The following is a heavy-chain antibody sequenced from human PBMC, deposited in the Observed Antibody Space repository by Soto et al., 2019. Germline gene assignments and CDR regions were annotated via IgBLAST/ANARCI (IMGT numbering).Heavy chain of an antibody. J-gene: IGHJ4*02. CDR3: AKALWFGESSHYFDY. V-gene: IGHV3-23*01. D-gene: IGHD3-10*01. CDR2: IGGSGGAT. Sequence: GGSLRLSCVGSGFGFDSFAMSWVRQAPGRGLEWVSGIGGSGGATVYADSVKGRFTISRDNSRNTLYLQMNFLRGGDTAVYYCAKALWFGESSHYFDYWGQGTLVTVSS. CDR1: GFGFDSFA.